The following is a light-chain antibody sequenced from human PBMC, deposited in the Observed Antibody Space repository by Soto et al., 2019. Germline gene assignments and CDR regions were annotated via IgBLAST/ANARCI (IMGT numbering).Light chain of an antibody. J-gene: IGLJ3*02. V-gene: IGLV2-14*01. CDR2: EVS. CDR1: SSDVGGYNY. CDR3: SSYTSSSARV. Sequence: QSALTQPASVSGSPGQSITISCTGTSSDVGGYNYVSWYQQHPGKAPKLMIYEVSNRPSGVSNRFSGSKSGNTASLTIAGLQAEDAADYYRSSYTSSSARVFGGGTKLTVL.